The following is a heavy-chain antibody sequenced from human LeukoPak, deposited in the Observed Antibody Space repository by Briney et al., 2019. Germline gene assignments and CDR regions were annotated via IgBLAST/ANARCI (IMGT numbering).Heavy chain of an antibody. D-gene: IGHD6-13*01. J-gene: IGHJ6*02. CDR3: AKGGDSSSWYGTDLYYGMDV. Sequence: PGGSLRLSCAASGFTFSSYGMHWVRQAPGKGREWLAVISYDGSNKYYADSVKGRFTISRDNSKNTLYLQTNSLRAEDTAVYYCAKGGDSSSWYGTDLYYGMDVWGQGTTVTVSS. CDR1: GFTFSSYG. V-gene: IGHV3-30*18. CDR2: ISYDGSNK.